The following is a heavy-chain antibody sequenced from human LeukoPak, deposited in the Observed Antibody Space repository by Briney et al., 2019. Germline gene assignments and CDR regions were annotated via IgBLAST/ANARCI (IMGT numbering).Heavy chain of an antibody. J-gene: IGHJ4*02. D-gene: IGHD1-26*01. CDR3: ARGGGTFNY. V-gene: IGHV4-34*01. Sequence: SETLSLTCAVYGGSFSGYYWSWIRQPPGKGLEWIGEINHSGSTNYNPSLKSRVTISVDTSKNQFSLKLSSVTAADTAVYYCARGGGTFNYGGQGPLVTVSS. CDR2: INHSGST. CDR1: GGSFSGYY.